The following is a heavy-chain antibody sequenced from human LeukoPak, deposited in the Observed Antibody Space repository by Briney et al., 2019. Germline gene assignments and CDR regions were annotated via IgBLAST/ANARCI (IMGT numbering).Heavy chain of an antibody. J-gene: IGHJ4*02. Sequence: GGSLRLSCAASGFTFSGYWMTWVRQAPGKVLEWVANIKQDGSEKNYVDSVKGRFTISRDNAKNSLYLQMNSLRAEDTAVYYCATEAGYCSGGSCYDANWGQGTLVTVSS. CDR3: ATEAGYCSGGSCYDAN. CDR2: IKQDGSEK. D-gene: IGHD2-15*01. V-gene: IGHV3-7*01. CDR1: GFTFSGYW.